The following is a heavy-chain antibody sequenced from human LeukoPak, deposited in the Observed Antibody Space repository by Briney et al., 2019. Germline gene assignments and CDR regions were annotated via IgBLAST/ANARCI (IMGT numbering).Heavy chain of an antibody. CDR2: VYYSGST. V-gene: IGHV4-59*01. Sequence: SETLSLTCAVSGGSISTYYWSWIRQPPGKGLEWIGYVYYSGSTNYNPSLKSRVTISVDTSKSQFSLKLSSVTAADTAVYYCARERSGDYFDYWGQGTLVTVSS. CDR3: ARERSGDYFDY. J-gene: IGHJ4*02. CDR1: GGSISTYY.